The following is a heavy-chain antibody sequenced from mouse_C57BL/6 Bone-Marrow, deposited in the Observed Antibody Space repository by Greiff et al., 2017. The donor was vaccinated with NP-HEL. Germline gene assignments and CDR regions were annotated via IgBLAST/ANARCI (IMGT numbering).Heavy chain of an antibody. CDR1: GYTLTSYW. J-gene: IGHJ1*03. CDR2: INPSNGGT. D-gene: IGHD1-1*01. V-gene: IGHV1-53*01. CDR3: ANNYYGSDWYFDV. Sequence: QVQLQQPGTELVKPGASVKLSCKASGYTLTSYWMHWVKQRPGQGLEWIGNINPSNGGTNYNEKFKSKATLTVDKSSSTAYKQLSSLTSEDSAVYYCANNYYGSDWYFDVWGTGTTVTVSS.